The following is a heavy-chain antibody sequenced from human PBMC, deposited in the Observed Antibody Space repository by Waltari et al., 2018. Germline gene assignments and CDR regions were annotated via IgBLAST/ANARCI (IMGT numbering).Heavy chain of an antibody. V-gene: IGHV2-5*01. Sequence: QITLKESGPTLVKPTQTLTLTCTFSGFSLSTSGVGVGWIRQPPGKALEWLALIYWNDDKSYSPSLKSRLTITQDTSKNQVVLTMTNMDPVHTATYYCAHDLIAAADTNYFDYWGQGTLVTVSS. CDR1: GFSLSTSGVG. CDR3: AHDLIAAADTNYFDY. J-gene: IGHJ4*02. D-gene: IGHD6-13*01. CDR2: IYWNDDK.